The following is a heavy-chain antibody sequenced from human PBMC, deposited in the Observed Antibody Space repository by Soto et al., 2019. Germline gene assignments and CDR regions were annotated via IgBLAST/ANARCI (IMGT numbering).Heavy chain of an antibody. V-gene: IGHV1-3*01. CDR3: ARGPSYSDSYFDH. CDR1: GYNITGYA. CDR2: INAGNGNT. D-gene: IGHD4-17*01. Sequence: SPLKVSCKASGYNITGYAMLSVRQAPGQRLEWMGWINAGNGNTKYSQKFQGRVTITRDTSASTAYMELSSLRSEDTAVYYCARGPSYSDSYFDHWGQGTLVTVSS. J-gene: IGHJ4*02.